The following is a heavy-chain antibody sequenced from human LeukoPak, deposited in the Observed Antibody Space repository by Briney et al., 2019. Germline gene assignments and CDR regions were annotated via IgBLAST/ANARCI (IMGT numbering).Heavy chain of an antibody. V-gene: IGHV4-59*01. CDR1: GGSISSYY. J-gene: IGHJ6*03. D-gene: IGHD3-16*01. Sequence: PSETLSLTCTVSGGSISSYYWSWIRQPPGKGLEWIGYIYYSGSTNYNPSLKSRVTISVDTSKNQFSLKLSSVTAADTAVYYCARVLGSADYYYYMDVWGKGTTVTVSS. CDR3: ARVLGSADYYYYMDV. CDR2: IYYSGST.